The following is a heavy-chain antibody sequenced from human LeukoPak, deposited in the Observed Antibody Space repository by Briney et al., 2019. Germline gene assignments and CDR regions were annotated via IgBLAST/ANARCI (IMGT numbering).Heavy chain of an antibody. CDR3: ARQRFTMRAYAGNWFDP. CDR1: GYSFTSYW. J-gene: IGHJ5*02. Sequence: GESLRISCKTSGYSFTSYWIHWVRQMPGKELEWMGSIYPGNSDTRYSPSFQGHVTISADKSISTAYLQWSSLKASDTAMYYCARQRFTMRAYAGNWFDPWGQGTLVTVSS. CDR2: IYPGNSDT. V-gene: IGHV5-78*01. D-gene: IGHD3-10*01.